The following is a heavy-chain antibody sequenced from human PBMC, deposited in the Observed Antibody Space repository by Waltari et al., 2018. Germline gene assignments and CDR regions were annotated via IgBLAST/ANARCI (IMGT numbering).Heavy chain of an antibody. CDR2: INHSGST. CDR1: GGSFSGYY. Sequence: QVQLQQWGAGLLKPSETLSLTCAVYGGSFSGYYWSWIRQPPGKGLEWIGEINHSGSTNYNPSLKSRVTISVDTSKNQFSLKLSSVTAADTAVYYCARGYSSSWYTANYYYYGMDVWGQGTTVTVSS. J-gene: IGHJ6*02. D-gene: IGHD6-13*01. V-gene: IGHV4-34*01. CDR3: ARGYSSSWYTANYYYYGMDV.